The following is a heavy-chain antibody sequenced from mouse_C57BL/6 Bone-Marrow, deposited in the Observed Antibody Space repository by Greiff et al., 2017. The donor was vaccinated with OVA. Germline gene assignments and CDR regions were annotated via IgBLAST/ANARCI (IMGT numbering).Heavy chain of an antibody. CDR1: GYTFTDYY. J-gene: IGHJ4*01. Sequence: VQLQQSGPELVKPGASVKISCKASGYTFTDYYINWVKQRPGQGLEWIGWIFPGSGSTYYNEKFKGKATLTVDKSSSTAYMFLSSLTSEDSAVYFCAREGDYDAMDYWGQGTSVTVSS. V-gene: IGHV1-75*01. CDR3: AREGDYDAMDY. CDR2: IFPGSGST.